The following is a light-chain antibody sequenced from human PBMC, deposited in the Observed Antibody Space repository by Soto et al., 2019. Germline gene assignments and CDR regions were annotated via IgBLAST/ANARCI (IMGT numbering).Light chain of an antibody. CDR1: QSVSSN. CDR3: QQYNNWPPIT. V-gene: IGKV3-15*01. J-gene: IGKJ5*01. Sequence: ETVMTQSPATLSVSPGERATLSCRASQSVSSNLAWYQQKPGQAPRLLIYGASTRATGIPARFSGSGSGTEFTLTISSLQSEDFAVYDCQQYNNWPPITFGQGTRLEIK. CDR2: GAS.